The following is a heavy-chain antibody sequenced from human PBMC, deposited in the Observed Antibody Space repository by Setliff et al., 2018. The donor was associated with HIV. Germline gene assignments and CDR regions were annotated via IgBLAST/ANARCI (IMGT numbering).Heavy chain of an antibody. J-gene: IGHJ6*03. V-gene: IGHV4-4*08. CDR1: GGSISGYH. CDR3: VRHTRDTSLAHYYYYIDV. D-gene: IGHD3-3*01. Sequence: SETLSLTCTVSGGSISGYHWNWLRQTPGKGLEWIGYIYTSRGTNYNHSLKSRVRISVNTSKNQFSLNVNSVTALDTAVYYCVRHTRDTSLAHYYYYIDVWGKGTTVTVSS. CDR2: IYTSRGT.